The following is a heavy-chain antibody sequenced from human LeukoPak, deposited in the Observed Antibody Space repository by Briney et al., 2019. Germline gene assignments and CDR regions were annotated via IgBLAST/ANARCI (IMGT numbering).Heavy chain of an antibody. J-gene: IGHJ6*02. Sequence: GGSLRLSCAASGFTVSANYMTWVRQTPEKGLEWVSVIYDIGTTYYADSVKGRFTISRDNSKNTVYLQMNSLRVDDTAVYYCARVCGTYPCYYGMDVWGQGATVTVSS. CDR1: GFTVSANY. D-gene: IGHD1-26*01. V-gene: IGHV3-66*01. CDR3: ARVCGTYPCYYGMDV. CDR2: IYDIGTT.